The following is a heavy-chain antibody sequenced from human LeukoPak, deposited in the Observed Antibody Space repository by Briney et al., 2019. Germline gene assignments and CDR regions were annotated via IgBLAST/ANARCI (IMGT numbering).Heavy chain of an antibody. V-gene: IGHV3-15*01. D-gene: IGHD6-19*01. CDR1: GFTFSDAW. J-gene: IGHJ4*02. CDR3: TTEQWLVRAPFDY. CDR2: IKSKTDGGTT. Sequence: PGGSLRLSCAASGFTFSDAWLSWVRQAPGKGLEWVGRIKSKTDGGTTDYAAPVKGRFTISRDDSKNTLYLQMNSLKTEDTAVYYCTTEQWLVRAPFDYWGQGPLVTVSS.